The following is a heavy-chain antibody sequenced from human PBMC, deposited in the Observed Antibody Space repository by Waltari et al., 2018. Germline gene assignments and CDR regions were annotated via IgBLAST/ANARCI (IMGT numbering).Heavy chain of an antibody. CDR3: ARGIQLWGRGSWYFDN. D-gene: IGHD3-16*01. V-gene: IGHV7-4-1*02. CDR1: GYIFTNYA. CDR2: INTKTGNP. J-gene: IGHJ4*02. Sequence: QVQRVQSGSELKKPGASVKVSCKASGYIFTNYAMICVRQAPGQGLEWMGWINTKTGNPTYAKGFRGRFVFSLDTSVSTASLQISSLKAEDTAVYYCARGIQLWGRGSWYFDNWGQGTLVTVSS.